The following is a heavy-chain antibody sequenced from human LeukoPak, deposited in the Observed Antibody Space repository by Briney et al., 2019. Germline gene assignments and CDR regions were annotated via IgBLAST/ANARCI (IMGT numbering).Heavy chain of an antibody. CDR2: INSDSRTI. J-gene: IGHJ4*02. D-gene: IGHD6-13*01. V-gene: IGHV3-48*04. CDR3: AREGSQQLYYFDY. CDR1: GFTFSSFS. Sequence: GGSLRLSCAASGFTFSSFSMNWVRQAPGKGLEWLSYINSDSRTIYYADSVKGRFTISRDNAKNSLYLQMNSLRVEDTAVYYCAREGSQQLYYFDYWGQGTLVTVSS.